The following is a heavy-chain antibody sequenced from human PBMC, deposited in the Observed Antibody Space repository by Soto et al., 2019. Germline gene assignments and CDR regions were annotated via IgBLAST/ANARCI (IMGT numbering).Heavy chain of an antibody. CDR3: AREAASDPSFYYPYMDV. V-gene: IGHV1-8*01. CDR1: GYTFSNYN. Sequence: QEQLVQSGAEVKKPGAPVKVSCKASGYTFSNYNINWVLQASGQRLEWMGWMNPDSGNTGYEEKFQARVTMPRNSSISTAYMELSGVRSAATAVYYCAREAASDPSFYYPYMDVWGKGTTVTVSS. CDR2: MNPDSGNT. J-gene: IGHJ6*03. D-gene: IGHD3-10*01.